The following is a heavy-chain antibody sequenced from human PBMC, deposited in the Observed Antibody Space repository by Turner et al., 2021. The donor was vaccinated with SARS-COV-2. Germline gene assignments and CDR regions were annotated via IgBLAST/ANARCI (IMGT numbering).Heavy chain of an antibody. Sequence: EVQLVESGGGLVKPGGSLRLSCAASGFTFSSYSMNWVRQARGKGLRWVSSIGISSSYIYYADSIKGRFTISRDNAKNSLYLQMNSLRAEDTAVYYCARGTYYYDSSTYSGTNWFDPWGQGTLVTVSS. CDR2: IGISSSYI. D-gene: IGHD3-22*01. CDR3: ARGTYYYDSSTYSGTNWFDP. J-gene: IGHJ5*02. V-gene: IGHV3-21*01. CDR1: GFTFSSYS.